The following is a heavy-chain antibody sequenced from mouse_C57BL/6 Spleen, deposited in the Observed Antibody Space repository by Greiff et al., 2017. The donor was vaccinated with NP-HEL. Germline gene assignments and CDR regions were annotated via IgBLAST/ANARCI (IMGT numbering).Heavy chain of an antibody. J-gene: IGHJ4*01. Sequence: QVHVKQSGAELARPGASVKLSCKASGYTFTSYGISWVQQRTGQGLEWIGEIYPRSGNIYYNEKFKGKATLTADSSSSTAYMVLRRLTSEDPSVYFCAREVTTVHYAMDYGGQGTSVTVSS. CDR3: AREVTTVHYAMDY. CDR2: IYPRSGNI. CDR1: GYTFTSYG. D-gene: IGHD1-1*01. V-gene: IGHV1-81*01.